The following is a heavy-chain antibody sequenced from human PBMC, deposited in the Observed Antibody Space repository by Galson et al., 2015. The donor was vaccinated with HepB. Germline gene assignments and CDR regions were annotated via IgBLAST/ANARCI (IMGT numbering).Heavy chain of an antibody. V-gene: IGHV3-30*14. Sequence: CAASGFTFSDYAMPWVRQAPGKGLEWVAVISFDGNNKYYADSVKGRFTISRDNSKNTLYLQMNSLRAEDTAVYYCARGLTGEDAFDIWGQGTMVTVS. CDR1: GFTFSDYA. J-gene: IGHJ3*02. CDR3: ARGLTGEDAFDI. D-gene: IGHD7-27*01. CDR2: ISFDGNNK.